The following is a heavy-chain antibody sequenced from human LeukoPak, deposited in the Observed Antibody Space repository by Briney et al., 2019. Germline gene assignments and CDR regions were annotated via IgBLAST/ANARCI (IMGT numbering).Heavy chain of an antibody. Sequence: GGPLRLSCAASGFTFSSYGMHWVRQAPGKGLEWVAVIRYDGSNKYYADSVKGRFTISRDNSKDTLYLQMISLRAEDTAVYYWARDAGYGDYLSFQHWGQGTLVTVSS. D-gene: IGHD4-17*01. J-gene: IGHJ1*01. CDR1: GFTFSSYG. V-gene: IGHV3-33*01. CDR2: IRYDGSNK. CDR3: ARDAGYGDYLSFQH.